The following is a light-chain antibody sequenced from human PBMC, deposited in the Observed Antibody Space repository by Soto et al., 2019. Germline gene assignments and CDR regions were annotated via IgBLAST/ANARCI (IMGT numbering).Light chain of an antibody. J-gene: IGKJ5*01. CDR1: QSISSY. Sequence: DIQMTQSPSSLSASVGDRVTITCRASQSISSYLNWYQQKPGKAPKLLIFAASSLQSGVPSTFSGSGSGTDFTLTISNLQPEDFATYYCQQSYSTPHTFGQGTRLEIK. CDR2: AAS. V-gene: IGKV1-39*01. CDR3: QQSYSTPHT.